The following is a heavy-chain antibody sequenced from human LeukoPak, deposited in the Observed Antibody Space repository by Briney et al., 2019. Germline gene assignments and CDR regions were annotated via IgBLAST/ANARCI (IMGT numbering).Heavy chain of an antibody. V-gene: IGHV3-48*03. CDR3: ARAWSSRGYSGYDYYFDY. Sequence: PGGSLRLSCAASGFTFSSYEMNWVRQAPGKGLEWVSYISSSGSTIYYADSVKGRFTISRDSAKNSLYLQMNSLRAEDTAVYYCARAWSSRGYSGYDYYFDYWGQGTLVTVSS. D-gene: IGHD5-12*01. J-gene: IGHJ4*02. CDR1: GFTFSSYE. CDR2: ISSSGSTI.